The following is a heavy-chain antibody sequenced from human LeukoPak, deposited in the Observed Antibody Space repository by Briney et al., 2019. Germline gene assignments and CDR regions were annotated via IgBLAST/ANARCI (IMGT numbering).Heavy chain of an antibody. J-gene: IGHJ4*02. Sequence: ASVKVSCKASGYTFTSYGISWVRQAPGQGLEWIGWISAYNGNTNYAQKLQGRVTMTTDTSTSTAYMELRSLRSDDTAVYYCARGQDIVVWDYFDYWGQGTLVTVSS. CDR1: GYTFTSYG. V-gene: IGHV1-18*01. D-gene: IGHD2-15*01. CDR3: ARGQDIVVWDYFDY. CDR2: ISAYNGNT.